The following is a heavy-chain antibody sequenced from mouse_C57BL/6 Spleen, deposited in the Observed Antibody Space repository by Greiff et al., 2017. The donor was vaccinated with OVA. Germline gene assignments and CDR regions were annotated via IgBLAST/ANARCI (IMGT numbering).Heavy chain of an antibody. V-gene: IGHV1-61*01. Sequence: VKPGASVKMSCKASGYTFTSYWMDWVKQRPGQGLEWIGNIYPSDSETHYNQKFKDKATLTVDKSSSTAYMQLSSLTSEDSAVYYCARGLLRYYYFDYWGQGTTLTVSS. J-gene: IGHJ2*01. D-gene: IGHD1-1*01. CDR2: IYPSDSET. CDR1: GYTFTSYW. CDR3: ARGLLRYYYFDY.